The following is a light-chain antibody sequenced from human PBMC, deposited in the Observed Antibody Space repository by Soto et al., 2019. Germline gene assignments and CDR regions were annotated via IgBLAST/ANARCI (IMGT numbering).Light chain of an antibody. Sequence: EIVLTQSPATLSLSPGERATLSCRASETIRGLLAWYQQRPGQPPRLLIYGASIRATDIPDRFSGSGSGTDFTLTISRLEPEDFAVYYCQQRSNWITFGQGTRLETK. CDR2: GAS. V-gene: IGKV3-11*01. J-gene: IGKJ5*01. CDR1: ETIRGL. CDR3: QQRSNWIT.